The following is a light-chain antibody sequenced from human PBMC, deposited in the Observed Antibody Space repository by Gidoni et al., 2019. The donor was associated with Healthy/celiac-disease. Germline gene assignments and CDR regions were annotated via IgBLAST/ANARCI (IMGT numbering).Light chain of an antibody. V-gene: IGLV1-40*01. CDR2: GNS. Sequence: QSVLTQPPPVSGAPGQGVPISCTGSSSNTGAGYDVHWYQQLPGTAPKLLIYGNSNRPSGVPDRFSGSKSGTSASLAITGLQAEDEADYYCQSYDSSLSASGVFGGGTKLTVL. CDR1: SSNTGAGYD. CDR3: QSYDSSLSASGV. J-gene: IGLJ2*01.